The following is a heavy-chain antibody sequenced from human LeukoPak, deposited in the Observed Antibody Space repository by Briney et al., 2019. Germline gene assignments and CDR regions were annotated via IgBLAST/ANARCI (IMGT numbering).Heavy chain of an antibody. D-gene: IGHD3-3*01. CDR2: MFYSGST. J-gene: IGHJ5*01. Sequence: SQTLSLTCTVSGGSIRSSSYYWGWIRQPPGKGLEWIGSMFYSGSTYHNPSLKGRVTISADTSKSQFSLNLTSVTAADTAVYYCARHQEWRNWFDSWGQGILVTVSS. CDR3: ARHQEWRNWFDS. V-gene: IGHV4-39*01. CDR1: GGSIRSSSYY.